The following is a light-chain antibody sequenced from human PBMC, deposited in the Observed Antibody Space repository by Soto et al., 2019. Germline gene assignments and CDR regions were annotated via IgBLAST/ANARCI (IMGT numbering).Light chain of an antibody. Sequence: DIQMTQSPSTLSASVGDRVTITCRASQSISSWLAWYQQKPGKAPKLLIYKASSSESGVPSRFSGSGSGTEFTLTISSLQPDDFTTYYCQLYNSGWTFGQGTKVEIK. V-gene: IGKV1-5*03. J-gene: IGKJ1*01. CDR2: KAS. CDR3: QLYNSGWT. CDR1: QSISSW.